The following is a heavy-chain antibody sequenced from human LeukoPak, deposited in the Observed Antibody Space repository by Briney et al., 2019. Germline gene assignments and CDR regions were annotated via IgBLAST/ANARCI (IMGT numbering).Heavy chain of an antibody. CDR3: ARQGSGSSPPYFDY. CDR1: GGSISSSSYY. Sequence: PSHTLSLTCTVAGGSISSSSYYWGWLRQPPGKGLEWIGSIYYSGSTYYNPSLKSRVTISVDTSKNQSSLKLSSVTAADTAVYYCARQGSGSSPPYFDYWGQGTLVTVSS. J-gene: IGHJ4*02. D-gene: IGHD6-13*01. CDR2: IYYSGST. V-gene: IGHV4-39*01.